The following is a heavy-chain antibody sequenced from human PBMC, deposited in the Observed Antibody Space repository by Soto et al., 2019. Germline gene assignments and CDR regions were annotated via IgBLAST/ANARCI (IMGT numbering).Heavy chain of an antibody. D-gene: IGHD3-9*01. CDR1: SDSTSCLY. J-gene: IGHJ4*02. V-gene: IGHV4-4*07. CDR3: ARASQCKSYFDCFAWLDY. Sequence: PSETLSLTCTVSSDSTSCLYWTWIRQPAGKGLEWIGRIYSSGETNYNPSLTGRVIMSLDTPKNQFSLKLTSVTAADTAVYYCARASQCKSYFDCFAWLDYWGQGTLVTVSS. CDR2: IYSSGET.